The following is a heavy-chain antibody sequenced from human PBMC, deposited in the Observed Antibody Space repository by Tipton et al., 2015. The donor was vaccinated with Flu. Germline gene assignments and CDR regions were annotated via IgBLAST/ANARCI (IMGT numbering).Heavy chain of an antibody. CDR1: GGSFSGHY. Sequence: TLSLTCAVYGGSFSGHYWSWIRQPPGKGLEWIGSVSRSGSTNYNPSLKSRVTISIDTSKNQFSLQMESVTAADVAVYFCARRDYSNYVSDPKSWFDPWGQGAPVTVSS. CDR2: VSRSGST. D-gene: IGHD4-11*01. CDR3: ARRDYSNYVSDPKSWFDP. J-gene: IGHJ5*02. V-gene: IGHV4-34*01.